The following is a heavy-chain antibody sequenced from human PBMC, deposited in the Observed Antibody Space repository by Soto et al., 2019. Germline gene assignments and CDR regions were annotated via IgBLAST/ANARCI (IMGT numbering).Heavy chain of an antibody. D-gene: IGHD1-1*01. J-gene: IGHJ4*02. V-gene: IGHV3-30*18. CDR3: AKDRSRLWTFDY. CDR1: EFTFSNYG. CDR2: ISNDGSDK. Sequence: QVQLVESGGGVVQPGRSLTLSCAASEFTFSNYGMHWVRQAPGKGLEWVALISNDGSDKYYADSVKGRFTISRDNSDNTLYLQMNSLRAEDTAVYYCAKDRSRLWTFDYWGQGALVTVSS.